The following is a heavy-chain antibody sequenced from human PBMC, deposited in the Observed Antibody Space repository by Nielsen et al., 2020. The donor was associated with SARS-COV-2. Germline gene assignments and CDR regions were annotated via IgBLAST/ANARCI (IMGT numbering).Heavy chain of an antibody. CDR3: ARGKRSFSGAFLNFYYYYYMDV. CDR2: INHSGST. J-gene: IGHJ6*03. Sequence: RQAPGKGLEWIGEINHSGSTNYNPSLKSRVTLSVDTSKNQFSLRLNSVTAADTAVYFCARGKRSFSGAFLNFYYYYYMDVWGKGTTVTVSS. V-gene: IGHV4-34*01. D-gene: IGHD3-3*01.